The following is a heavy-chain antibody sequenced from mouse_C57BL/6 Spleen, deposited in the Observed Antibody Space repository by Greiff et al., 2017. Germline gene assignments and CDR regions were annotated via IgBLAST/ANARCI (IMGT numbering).Heavy chain of an antibody. D-gene: IGHD2-13*01. CDR3: ARPSDDDYGCDY. CDR2: IHPNSGST. J-gene: IGHJ3*01. Sequence: QVQLQQPGAELVKPGASVKLSCKASGYTFTSYWMHWVKQRPGQGLEWIGMIHPNSGSTNYNEKFKSKATLTVDKSSSTAYMQLSSLTSEDSAVYYCARPSDDDYGCDYWGQGTLVTVSA. V-gene: IGHV1-64*01. CDR1: GYTFTSYW.